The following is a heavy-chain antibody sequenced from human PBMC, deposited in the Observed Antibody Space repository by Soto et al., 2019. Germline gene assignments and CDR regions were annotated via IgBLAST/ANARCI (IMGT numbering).Heavy chain of an antibody. Sequence: SETLSLTCIVSGGSISSYYWSWIRQPPGKGLEWIGYIYFAGTTTYNPSLKSRVTISLDTSKNRFSLRLTSVTAADTAVYYCARLGAYFQALDSWGQGTLVTVSS. CDR3: ARLGAYFQALDS. D-gene: IGHD3-16*01. CDR1: GGSISSYY. V-gene: IGHV4-59*08. CDR2: IYFAGTT. J-gene: IGHJ4*02.